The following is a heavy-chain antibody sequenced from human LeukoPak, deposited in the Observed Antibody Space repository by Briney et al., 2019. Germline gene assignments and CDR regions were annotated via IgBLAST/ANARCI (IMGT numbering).Heavy chain of an antibody. V-gene: IGHV3-15*01. CDR2: IKSKTDGGTT. CDR1: GFTFSNAW. D-gene: IGHD3-9*01. CDR3: TSDYDILTGYDY. J-gene: IGHJ4*02. Sequence: GGSLRLSCAASGFTFSNAWMSWVRQAPGKGLEWVGRIKSKTDGGTTDYAAPVKGRFTISRDDSKNTLYLQMNSLKTEDTAVYYCTSDYDILTGYDYWGQGTLVTVSS.